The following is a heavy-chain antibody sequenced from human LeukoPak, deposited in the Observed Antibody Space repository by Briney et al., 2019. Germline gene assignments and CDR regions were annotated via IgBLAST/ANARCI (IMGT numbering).Heavy chain of an antibody. CDR3: AKAPGPPADP. V-gene: IGHV3-21*01. D-gene: IGHD2-8*02. J-gene: IGHJ5*02. Sequence: NPGRSLRLSCAASGFTFSSYSMNWVRQAPGKGLEWVSSISSSSSYIYYADSVKGRFTISRDNAKNSLYLQMNSLRAEDTAVYYCAKAPGPPADPWGQGTLVTVSS. CDR1: GFTFSSYS. CDR2: ISSSSSYI.